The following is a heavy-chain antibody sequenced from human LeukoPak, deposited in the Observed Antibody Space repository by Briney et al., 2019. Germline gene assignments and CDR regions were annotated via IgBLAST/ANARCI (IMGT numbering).Heavy chain of an antibody. J-gene: IGHJ4*02. CDR3: ARVAIYWWELPSGYFDY. V-gene: IGHV3-23*01. CDR2: ISGSGGST. CDR1: GFTFSSYA. Sequence: GGSLRLSCAASGFTFSSYAMSWVRQAPGKGLEWVSAISGSGGSTYYADSVKGRFTISRDNAKNSLYLQMDSLRAEDTAVYYGARVAIYWWELPSGYFDYWPEGTLVTVSS. D-gene: IGHD1-26*01.